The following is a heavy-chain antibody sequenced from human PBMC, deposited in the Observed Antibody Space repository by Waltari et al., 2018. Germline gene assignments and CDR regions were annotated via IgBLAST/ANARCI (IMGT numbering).Heavy chain of an antibody. Sequence: EVQLVESGGGLVQPGGSLRLSCEASGLAFSDYWVSWVRQAPGKGLEWVAKISQDGSETFYVDPVKGRFTISRDNAKNLLYLQMNSLRVEDTAVYFCAMTGRLGTGLPWDWGQGTLVTVSS. CDR1: GLAFSDYW. D-gene: IGHD3-9*01. J-gene: IGHJ4*02. CDR3: AMTGRLGTGLPWD. V-gene: IGHV3-7*01. CDR2: ISQDGSET.